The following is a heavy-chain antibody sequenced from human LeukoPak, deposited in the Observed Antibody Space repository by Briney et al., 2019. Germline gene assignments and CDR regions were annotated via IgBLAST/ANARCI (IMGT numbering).Heavy chain of an antibody. CDR1: GGSISSSSYY. CDR3: ARQDYGDVFGECYFDY. D-gene: IGHD4-17*01. CDR2: IYYSGST. V-gene: IGHV4-39*01. Sequence: PSETLSLTCTVSGGSISSSSYYWGWIRQPPGKGLEWIGSIYYSGSTYYNPSLKSRVTISVDTSKNQFSLKLSSVTAADTAVYYCARQDYGDVFGECYFDYWGQGTLVTVSS. J-gene: IGHJ4*02.